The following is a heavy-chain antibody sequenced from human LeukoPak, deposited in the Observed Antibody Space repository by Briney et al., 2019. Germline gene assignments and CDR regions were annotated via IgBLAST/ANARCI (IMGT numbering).Heavy chain of an antibody. CDR1: GYTFTSYY. CDR3: ARDDRQGIVVVVAATRGGIDY. V-gene: IGHV1-46*01. J-gene: IGHJ4*02. CDR2: INPSGGST. Sequence: GASVKASCKASGYTFTSYYMHWVRQAPGQGLEWMGIINPSGGSTSYAQKFQGRVTMTRDTSTSTVYMELSSLRSEDTAVYYCARDDRQGIVVVVAATRGGIDYWGQGTLVTVSS. D-gene: IGHD2-15*01.